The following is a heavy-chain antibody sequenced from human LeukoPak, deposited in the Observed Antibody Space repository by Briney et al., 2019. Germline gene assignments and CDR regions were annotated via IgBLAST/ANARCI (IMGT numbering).Heavy chain of an antibody. J-gene: IGHJ4*02. CDR2: IYYSGST. CDR3: ARGGGYCSGGSCYTYYFDY. V-gene: IGHV4-59*01. Sequence: PSETLSLTCTVSGGSISIYYWSWIRQPPGKGLEWIGYIYYSGSTNYNPSLKSRVTISVDTSKNQFSLKLSSVTAADTAVYYCARGGGYCSGGSCYTYYFDYWGQGTLVTVSS. CDR1: GGSISIYY. D-gene: IGHD2-15*01.